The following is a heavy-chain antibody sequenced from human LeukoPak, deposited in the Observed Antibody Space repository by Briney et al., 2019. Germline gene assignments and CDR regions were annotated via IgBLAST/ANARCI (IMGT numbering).Heavy chain of an antibody. V-gene: IGHV4-59*08. J-gene: IGHJ5*02. D-gene: IGHD3-10*01. CDR2: IYYSGST. CDR3: ARGITMVRGVISTFDP. Sequence: LETLSLTCTVSGGSISSYYWSWIRQPPGKGLEWIGYIYYSGSTNYNPSLKSRVTISVDTSKNQFSLKLSSVTAADTAVYYCARGITMVRGVISTFDPWGQGTLVTVSS. CDR1: GGSISSYY.